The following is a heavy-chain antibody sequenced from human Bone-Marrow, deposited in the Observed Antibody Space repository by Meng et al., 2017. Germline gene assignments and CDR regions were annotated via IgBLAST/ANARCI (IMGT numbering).Heavy chain of an antibody. CDR2: IKSKPDGETI. Sequence: EGELVESGGGLVKPGWSLRLSCEGSGFTFSNAYMTWVRQVPGKRLEWVGRIKSKPDGETINYAAPVKGRFTISRDDSKNTVYLQMNSLKTEDTAVYYCSGHIDYWGQGTLVTVSS. J-gene: IGHJ4*02. V-gene: IGHV3-15*01. CDR1: GFTFSNAY. CDR3: SGHIDY. D-gene: IGHD5-12*01.